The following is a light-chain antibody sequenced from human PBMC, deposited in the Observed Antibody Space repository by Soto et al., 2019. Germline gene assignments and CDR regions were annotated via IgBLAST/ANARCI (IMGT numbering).Light chain of an antibody. Sequence: EIVMTQSPATLSVSPGERATLSCRASQSVSSNLAWYQQKPGQPPRLLIHGVSTRATGIPARFSGSGSGTEFTLTINSLQSEDSAVYYCQQYNSWKTFGQGTKVEI. J-gene: IGKJ1*01. CDR3: QQYNSWKT. V-gene: IGKV3-15*01. CDR2: GVS. CDR1: QSVSSN.